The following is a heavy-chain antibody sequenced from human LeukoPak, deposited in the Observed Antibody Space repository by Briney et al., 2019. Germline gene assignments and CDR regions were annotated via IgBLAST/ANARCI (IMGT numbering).Heavy chain of an antibody. V-gene: IGHV1-2*02. J-gene: IGHJ6*03. CDR1: GYTFTGYY. CDR2: INPNSGGT. D-gene: IGHD2-8*01. Sequence: ASVKVSCKASGYTFTGYYMHWVRQAPGQGLEWMGWINPNSGGTNYAQKFRGRVTMTRDTSISTAYMELSGLRSDDTAVYYCARGYCTNGVCPPNYYYYYYMDVWGKGTTVTVSS. CDR3: ARGYCTNGVCPPNYYYYYYMDV.